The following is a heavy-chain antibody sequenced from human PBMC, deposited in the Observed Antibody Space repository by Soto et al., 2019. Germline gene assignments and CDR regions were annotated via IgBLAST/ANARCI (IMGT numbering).Heavy chain of an antibody. D-gene: IGHD6-6*01. Sequence: ASVKVSCKASGYTFTSYGISWVRQAPGQGLEWMGWISAYNGNTNYAQKLQGRVTMTTDTSTSTAYMELRSLRSDDTAVYYCARKWEIAARDHYFDYWGQGTLVTVSS. V-gene: IGHV1-18*01. CDR1: GYTFTSYG. CDR3: ARKWEIAARDHYFDY. CDR2: ISAYNGNT. J-gene: IGHJ4*02.